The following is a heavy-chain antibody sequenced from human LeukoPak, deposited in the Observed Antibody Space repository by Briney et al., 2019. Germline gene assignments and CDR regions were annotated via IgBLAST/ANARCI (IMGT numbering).Heavy chain of an antibody. D-gene: IGHD3-16*01. CDR2: INHSGST. J-gene: IGHJ4*02. Sequence: PSETLSLTCAVYGGSFSGYYWSWIRQPPGKGLEWIGEINHSGSTNYNPSLKSRVTISVDTSKNQFSLKLSSVTAADTAVYYCARKGGYDYVWGAWYGLDYWGQGTLVTVSS. V-gene: IGHV4-34*01. CDR3: ARKGGYDYVWGAWYGLDY. CDR1: GGSFSGYY.